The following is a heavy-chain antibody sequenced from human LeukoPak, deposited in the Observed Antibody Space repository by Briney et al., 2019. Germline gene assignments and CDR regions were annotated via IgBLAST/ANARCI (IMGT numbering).Heavy chain of an antibody. D-gene: IGHD3-22*01. Sequence: TGGSLRLSCAASGFSISSYEISWVRQAPGMGLECDSYISSSGTDKYYADSVKGRFTISRDNAKNSLYLQMNSLRSEDTALYYCARPYDSSGYYSLGYWGQGTLVTVSS. J-gene: IGHJ4*02. CDR3: ARPYDSSGYYSLGY. V-gene: IGHV3-48*03. CDR1: GFSISSYE. CDR2: ISSSGTDK.